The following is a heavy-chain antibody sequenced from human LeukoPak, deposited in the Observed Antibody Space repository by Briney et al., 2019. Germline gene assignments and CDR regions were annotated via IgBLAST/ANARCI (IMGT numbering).Heavy chain of an antibody. CDR3: ARDRWELNY. Sequence: GGSLRLSCAASGFTFSTYSMNWVRQAPGKGLEWASYISSSGSTIYYADSVKGRFTNSRDNAKNSLYLQMNSLRAEDTAVYYCARDRWELNYWGQGTLVTVSS. CDR1: GFTFSTYS. J-gene: IGHJ4*02. D-gene: IGHD1-26*01. CDR2: ISSSGSTI. V-gene: IGHV3-48*04.